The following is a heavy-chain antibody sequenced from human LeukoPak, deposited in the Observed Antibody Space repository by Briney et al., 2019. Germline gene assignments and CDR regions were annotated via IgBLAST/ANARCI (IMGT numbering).Heavy chain of an antibody. CDR1: GFTFSSYG. V-gene: IGHV3-30*18. Sequence: PGGSLRLSCAASGFTFSSYGMHWVRQAPGKGLEWVAVISYDGSNKYYADSVKGRFTISRDNSKNTLYLQMNSLRAEDTAVYYCAKAGVRSSSSQYYYMDVWGKGTTVTVSS. CDR3: AKAGVRSSSSQYYYMDV. D-gene: IGHD6-6*01. J-gene: IGHJ6*03. CDR2: ISYDGSNK.